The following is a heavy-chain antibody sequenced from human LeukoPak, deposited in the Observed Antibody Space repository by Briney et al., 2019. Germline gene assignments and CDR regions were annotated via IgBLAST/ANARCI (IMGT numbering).Heavy chain of an antibody. CDR3: AKSKFPYDSNGWHGYFDF. D-gene: IGHD3-22*01. Sequence: VGSLRLSCAASGFTFSSYWMSWVRQVPGKGLEWVSSISGSGGSTYYADSVKGRFTISRDNSKNTLFLQMNSLRADDTAVYYCAKSKFPYDSNGWHGYFDFWGQGTLVTVSS. V-gene: IGHV3-23*01. J-gene: IGHJ4*02. CDR2: ISGSGGST. CDR1: GFTFSSYW.